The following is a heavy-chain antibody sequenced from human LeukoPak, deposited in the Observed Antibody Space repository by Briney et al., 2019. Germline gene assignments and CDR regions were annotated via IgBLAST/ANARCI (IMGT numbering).Heavy chain of an antibody. V-gene: IGHV3-23*01. Sequence: PGGSLRLSCSASGFSFSSYAMSWVRQAPGKGLEWVSAIGGSGGFTCYADSVKGRFTISRDNSKNTLYVQMNSLGAGDTAVYYCAKAQSSGSAYDTFDVWGQGTMVTVTS. CDR1: GFSFSSYA. J-gene: IGHJ3*01. CDR2: IGGSGGFT. D-gene: IGHD6-19*01. CDR3: AKAQSSGSAYDTFDV.